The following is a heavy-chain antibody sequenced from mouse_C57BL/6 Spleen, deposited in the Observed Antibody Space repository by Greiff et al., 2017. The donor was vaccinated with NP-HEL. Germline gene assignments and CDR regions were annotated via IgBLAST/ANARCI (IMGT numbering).Heavy chain of an antibody. D-gene: IGHD3-2*02. CDR3: ARGAQAGSYAY. J-gene: IGHJ3*01. Sequence: VQLLQSGAGLVRPGSSVKLSCTASGYTFTSYAMSWVQQSPIQGLEWIGNIDPCDSDTYYNDKFKGKGTMTADKSSSTAYMQLSSLTSEDSAVYYCARGAQAGSYAYWGQGTMVTVAA. CDR1: GYTFTSYA. CDR2: IDPCDSDT. V-gene: IGHV1-52*01.